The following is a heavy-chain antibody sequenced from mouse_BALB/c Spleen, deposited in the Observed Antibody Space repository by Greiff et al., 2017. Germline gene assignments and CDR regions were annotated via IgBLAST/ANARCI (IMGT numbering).Heavy chain of an antibody. J-gene: IGHJ2*01. Sequence: QVQLKESGAELMKPGASVKISCKATGYTFSSYWIEWVKQRPGHGLEWIGEILPGSGSTNYNEKFKGKATFTADTSSNTAYMQLSSLTSEDSAVYYCARKLRQLGPDYFDYWGQGTTLTVSS. D-gene: IGHD3-2*01. V-gene: IGHV1-9*01. CDR1: GYTFSSYW. CDR3: ARKLRQLGPDYFDY. CDR2: ILPGSGST.